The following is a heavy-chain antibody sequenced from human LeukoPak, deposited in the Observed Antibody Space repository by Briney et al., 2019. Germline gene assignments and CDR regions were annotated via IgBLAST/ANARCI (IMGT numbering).Heavy chain of an antibody. D-gene: IGHD3-16*01. CDR2: ISGSGGGT. Sequence: QPGASLRLSCAASGFTFSMYGMSWVRQAPGKGLEWVSAISGSGGGTYYEDSVKGRFTISRDNSKNTLYLQMNSLRAEDTAVYYCAKWVITPHYGMDVWGQGTTVTVSS. V-gene: IGHV3-23*01. CDR1: GFTFSMYG. J-gene: IGHJ6*02. CDR3: AKWVITPHYGMDV.